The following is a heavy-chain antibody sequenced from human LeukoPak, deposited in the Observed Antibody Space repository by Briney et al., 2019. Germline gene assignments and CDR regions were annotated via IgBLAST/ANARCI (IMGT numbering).Heavy chain of an antibody. CDR3: ARDRYLFDP. V-gene: IGHV4-34*01. Sequence: PSETLSLTCAVYGGSFSGYYWSWIRQPPGKGLEWIGEINHSGSTNYNPSLKSRVTISVDTSKNQFSLKLSSVTAADTAVYYCARDRYLFDPWGQGTLVTVSS. CDR1: GGSFSGYY. CDR2: INHSGST. J-gene: IGHJ5*02. D-gene: IGHD1-14*01.